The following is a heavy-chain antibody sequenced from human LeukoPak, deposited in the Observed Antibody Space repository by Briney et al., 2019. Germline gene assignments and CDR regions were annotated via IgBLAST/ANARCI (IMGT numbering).Heavy chain of an antibody. J-gene: IGHJ3*02. CDR3: ARVPFGIYCTNGVCTDAFDI. CDR2: INPNSGGT. Sequence: GASVKVSCKASGYTFTGYYMHWVRQAPGQGLEWMGWINPNSGGTNYAQKFQGRVTMTRDTSISTAYMELSRLRSDDTAVYYYARVPFGIYCTNGVCTDAFDIWGQGTMVTVSS. D-gene: IGHD2-8*01. V-gene: IGHV1-2*02. CDR1: GYTFTGYY.